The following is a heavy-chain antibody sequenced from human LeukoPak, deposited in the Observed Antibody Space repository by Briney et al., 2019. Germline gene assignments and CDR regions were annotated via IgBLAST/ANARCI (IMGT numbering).Heavy chain of an antibody. J-gene: IGHJ6*03. Sequence: ASVKVSCKASGYTFTGYYIHWVRQAPGQGLEWMGWINPNSDDTNYAQKFQDRVTMTRDTSFSTAYMELSRLRSDDTAVYYCSGNSLPYFHYYHYYMDVWGKGTTVTVSS. CDR3: SGNSLPYFHYYHYYMDV. CDR2: INPNSDDT. CDR1: GYTFTGYY. D-gene: IGHD4-23*01. V-gene: IGHV1-2*02.